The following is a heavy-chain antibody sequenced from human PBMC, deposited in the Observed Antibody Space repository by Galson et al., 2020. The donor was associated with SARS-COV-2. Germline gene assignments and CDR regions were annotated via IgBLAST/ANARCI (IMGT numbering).Heavy chain of an antibody. CDR1: GFSLRTSGMC. CDR2: IDWDDDK. V-gene: IGHV2-70*17. Sequence: SGPTLVKPTQTLTLTCTFSGFSLRTSGMCVSWIRQPPGKALEWLARIDWDDDKFYSTSLKTRLTISKDTSKNQVVLTMTNMDPVDTATYYCARTSSGSLGYYFDYWGQGTLVTVSS. D-gene: IGHD1-26*01. CDR3: ARTSSGSLGYYFDY. J-gene: IGHJ4*02.